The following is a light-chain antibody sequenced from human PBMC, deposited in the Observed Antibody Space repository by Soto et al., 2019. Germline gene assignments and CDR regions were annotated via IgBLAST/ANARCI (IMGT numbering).Light chain of an antibody. J-gene: IGKJ3*01. Sequence: DIQMTQSPSSLSASVGDRVTITCRASQSISSYLNWYQQKPGKAPKLLIYAASSLQSGVPSRFSGSGSGTDFTLTISSLQPEDFATYYCQQSYTHPEFTFGPGTKVDIK. CDR2: AAS. CDR3: QQSYTHPEFT. CDR1: QSISSY. V-gene: IGKV1-39*01.